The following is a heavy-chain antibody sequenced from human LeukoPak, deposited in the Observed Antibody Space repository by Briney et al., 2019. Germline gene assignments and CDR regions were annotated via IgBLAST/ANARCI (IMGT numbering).Heavy chain of an antibody. CDR2: ISAYNSNT. Sequence: ASVKVSCKASGYTFTSYGISWVRQAPGQGLEWMGWISAYNSNTNYAQKLQGRVTMTTDTSTSTAYMELRSLRSDDTAVYYCARDGAIVGATDDAFDIWGQGTMVTVSS. V-gene: IGHV1-18*01. J-gene: IGHJ3*02. D-gene: IGHD1-26*01. CDR3: ARDGAIVGATDDAFDI. CDR1: GYTFTSYG.